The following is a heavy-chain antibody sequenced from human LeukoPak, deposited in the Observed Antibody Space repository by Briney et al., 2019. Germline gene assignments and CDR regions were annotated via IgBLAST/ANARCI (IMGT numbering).Heavy chain of an antibody. Sequence: PSETLSLTCTVSGGSISSYYWSWIRQPAGKGLEWIGRIYTSGSTNYNPSPKSRVTMSVDTSKNQFSLKLSSVTAADTAVYYCARGAPRSIRITIFRPHSDAFDIWGQGTMVTVSS. CDR2: IYTSGST. CDR1: GGSISSYY. CDR3: ARGAPRSIRITIFRPHSDAFDI. V-gene: IGHV4-4*07. J-gene: IGHJ3*02. D-gene: IGHD3-9*01.